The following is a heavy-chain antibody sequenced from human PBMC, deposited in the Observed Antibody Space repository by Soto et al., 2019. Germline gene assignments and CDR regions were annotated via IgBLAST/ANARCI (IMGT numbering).Heavy chain of an antibody. CDR3: ATPPTMVRGDVVDD. V-gene: IGHV1-69*02. J-gene: IGHJ4*02. CDR1: GRTFSSYT. Sequence: SVKVSCRASGRTFSSYTISWKRQAPGQGLEWMGRIIPILGIANYAQKFQCRVTITADKSTSTAYMELRSLRSEDTAVYYCATPPTMVRGDVVDDWGQGTLVTVSS. CDR2: IIPILGIA. D-gene: IGHD3-10*01.